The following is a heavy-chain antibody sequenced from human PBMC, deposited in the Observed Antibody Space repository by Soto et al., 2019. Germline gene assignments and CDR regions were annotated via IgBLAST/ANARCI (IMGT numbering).Heavy chain of an antibody. D-gene: IGHD2-2*01. Sequence: ASVKVSCKASGYTFTSYAMHWVRQAPGQRLEWMGWINAGNGNTKYSQKFQGRVTITRDTSASTAYMELSSLRSEDTAVYYCAREVVVPAFFFGFGAAGYGMDFWGQGSTVTVSS. CDR2: INAGNGNT. J-gene: IGHJ6*02. V-gene: IGHV1-3*01. CDR3: AREVVVPAFFFGFGAAGYGMDF. CDR1: GYTFTSYA.